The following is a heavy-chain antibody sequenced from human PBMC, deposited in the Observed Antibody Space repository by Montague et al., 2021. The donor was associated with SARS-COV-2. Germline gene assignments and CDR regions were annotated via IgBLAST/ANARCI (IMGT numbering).Heavy chain of an antibody. Sequence: TIYADSVKGRFTISRDDSKNMLYLQMNSLRAEYTALYYCVKGRSRLDYWGQGTLVTVSS. CDR3: VKGRSRLDY. CDR2: T. V-gene: IGHV3-23*03. D-gene: IGHD6-13*01. J-gene: IGHJ4*02.